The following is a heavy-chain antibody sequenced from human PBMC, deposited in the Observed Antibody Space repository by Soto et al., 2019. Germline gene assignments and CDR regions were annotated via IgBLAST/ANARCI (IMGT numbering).Heavy chain of an antibody. V-gene: IGHV1-69*13. J-gene: IGHJ3*02. CDR3: ARDHKSTVVSSWAFDI. D-gene: IGHD4-17*01. CDR2: IIPIFGTA. Sequence: ASVKVSCKASGGTFSSYAISWVRQAPGQGLEWMGGIIPIFGTANYAQKFQGRVTITADESTSTAYMELSSLRSEDTAVYYCARDHKSTVVSSWAFDIWGQGTMVTVSS. CDR1: GGTFSSYA.